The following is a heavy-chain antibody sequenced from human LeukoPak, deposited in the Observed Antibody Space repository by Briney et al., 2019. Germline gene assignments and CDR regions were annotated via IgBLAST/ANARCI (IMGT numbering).Heavy chain of an antibody. CDR3: ARDHQLRYFDWLSYFDY. CDR1: GFTFSSYA. D-gene: IGHD3-9*01. Sequence: GGSLRLSCAASGFTFSSYAMDWVREAPGKGLEWVSSICTSSSHTYYADSVKGGFTISRDNAKNSLYLQMSSLGDEDTAVYYCARDHQLRYFDWLSYFDYWGQGTLVTVSS. V-gene: IGHV3-21*01. J-gene: IGHJ4*02. CDR2: ICTSSSHT.